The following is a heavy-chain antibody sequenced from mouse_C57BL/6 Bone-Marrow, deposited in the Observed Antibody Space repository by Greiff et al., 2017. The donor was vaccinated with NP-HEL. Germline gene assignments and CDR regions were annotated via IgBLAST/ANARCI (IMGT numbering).Heavy chain of an antibody. CDR2: IDPENGDT. J-gene: IGHJ3*01. CDR3: TTEVLRPSWFAY. V-gene: IGHV14-4*01. Sequence: VQLQESGAELVRPGASVKLSCTASGFNIKDDYMHWVKQRPEQGLEWIGWIDPENGDTEYASKFQGKATITADTSSNTAYLQLSSLTSEDTAVYYCTTEVLRPSWFAYWGQGTLVTVSA. D-gene: IGHD1-2*01. CDR1: GFNIKDDY.